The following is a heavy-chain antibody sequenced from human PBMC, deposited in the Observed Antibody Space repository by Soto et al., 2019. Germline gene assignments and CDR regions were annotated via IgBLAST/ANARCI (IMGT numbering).Heavy chain of an antibody. D-gene: IGHD3-10*01. V-gene: IGHV4-31*03. Sequence: SETLSLTCTVSGGSISSGGHYWSWIRQHPGKGLEWIGYIYYSGSTYYNPSLKSRVTISVDTSKNQFSLKLSSVTAADTAVYYCARDASGVLWFGEFDKEYYYYGMDVWGQGTTVTVSS. CDR2: IYYSGST. CDR3: ARDASGVLWFGEFDKEYYYYGMDV. CDR1: GGSISSGGHY. J-gene: IGHJ6*02.